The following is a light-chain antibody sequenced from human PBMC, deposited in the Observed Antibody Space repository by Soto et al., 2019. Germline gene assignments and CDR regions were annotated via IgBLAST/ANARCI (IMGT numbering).Light chain of an antibody. CDR3: QQHNKWLPST. J-gene: IGKJ2*01. Sequence: EIVMTQSPATLSVSPGERATLSCRASQSVSSNLAWYQQKPGQAPRLLIYGASTRATGIPARFRGSGSGTEFTLTISSLQSADFSVHYCQQHNKWLPSTVGQGPKLEIK. CDR2: GAS. V-gene: IGKV3-15*01. CDR1: QSVSSN.